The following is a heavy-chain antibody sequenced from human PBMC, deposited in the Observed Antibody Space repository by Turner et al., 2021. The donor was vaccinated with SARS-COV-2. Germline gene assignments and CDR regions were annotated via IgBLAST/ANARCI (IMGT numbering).Heavy chain of an antibody. J-gene: IGHJ6*02. Sequence: QVQLVESGGGVVQPGRALRLSCAASGFTFGSYAMNWVRQAPGKGLELVAVISYDGSNKYSADSVKGRFTSSRDNSKNTLYLQMNSLRAEDTAVYYCAGIQSYDRSDYYGMDVWGQGTTVTVSS. CDR1: GFTFGSYA. CDR2: ISYDGSNK. V-gene: IGHV3-30-3*01. D-gene: IGHD3-22*01. CDR3: AGIQSYDRSDYYGMDV.